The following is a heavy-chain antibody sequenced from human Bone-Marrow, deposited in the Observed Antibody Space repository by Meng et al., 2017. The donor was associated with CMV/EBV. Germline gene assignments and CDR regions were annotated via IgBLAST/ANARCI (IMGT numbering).Heavy chain of an antibody. CDR1: GYTFTGYY. D-gene: IGHD1-7*01. CDR2: ISPYNGNT. CDR3: ARGSWNYDF. V-gene: IGHV1-18*04. Sequence: ASVKVSCKASGYTFTGYYMHWVRQAPGQGLEWMGWISPYNGNTDYAQKFQGRVTMTTDTSTSTAYMEVRSLTSDDTAIYYCARGSWNYDFWGRGKLVTVSS. J-gene: IGHJ4*02.